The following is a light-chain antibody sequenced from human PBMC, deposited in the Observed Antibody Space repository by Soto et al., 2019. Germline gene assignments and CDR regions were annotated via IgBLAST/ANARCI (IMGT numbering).Light chain of an antibody. V-gene: IGKV3-11*01. Sequence: EVVMTQSPATLSLSPGEGATLSCRASQHVSTYVAWYQQKPGHAPRLLIFDASNRATGVPARFSGSGSGTDFTLTISNLEPGDSGIYYCQQRGDLIVTFGGGTKVEI. CDR1: QHVSTY. CDR2: DAS. J-gene: IGKJ4*01. CDR3: QQRGDLIVT.